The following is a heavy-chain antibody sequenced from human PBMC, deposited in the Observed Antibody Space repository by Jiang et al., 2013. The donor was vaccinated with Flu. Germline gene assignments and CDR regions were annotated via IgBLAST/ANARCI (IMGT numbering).Heavy chain of an antibody. CDR2: INHSGST. J-gene: IGHJ4*02. D-gene: IGHD4-23*01. CDR3: ARGRYGGSHFDY. V-gene: IGHV4-34*01. Sequence: TLSLTCAVYGGSFSGYYWSWIRQPPGKGLEWIGEINHSGSTNYNPSLKSRVTISVDTSKNQFSLKLSSVTAADTAVYYCARGRYGGSHFDYWGPGNPGHRLL. CDR1: GGSFSGYY.